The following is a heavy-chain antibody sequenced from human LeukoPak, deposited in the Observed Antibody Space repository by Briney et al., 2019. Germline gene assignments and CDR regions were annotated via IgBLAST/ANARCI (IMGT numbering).Heavy chain of an antibody. V-gene: IGHV4-34*01. CDR1: GGSFSGYY. D-gene: IGHD3-22*01. CDR2: INHSVST. J-gene: IGHJ3*02. Sequence: PSQTLSLTCAVYGGSFSGYYWSWIRRPPGKWLEWIGEINHSVSTNYNPSLKSRVTISVATSKNQFSLKLSSVTAADTAVYYCASQEAMISAAFDIWGQGTMVTVSS. CDR3: ASQEAMISAAFDI.